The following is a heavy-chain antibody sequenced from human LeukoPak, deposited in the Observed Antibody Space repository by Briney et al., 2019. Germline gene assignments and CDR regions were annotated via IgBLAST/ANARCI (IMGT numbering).Heavy chain of an antibody. J-gene: IGHJ3*01. V-gene: IGHV4-39*01. Sequence: PSETLSLTCTVSGGSISSSYYYWGWIRQPPGKGLEWIGSIYYSGSTYYNPSLKSRVTISVDTSKNQFSLKLRSVTAADTAVYYCARHTGGNLDAFDLWGQGTMVTVSS. D-gene: IGHD4-23*01. CDR1: GGSISSSYYY. CDR2: IYYSGST. CDR3: ARHTGGNLDAFDL.